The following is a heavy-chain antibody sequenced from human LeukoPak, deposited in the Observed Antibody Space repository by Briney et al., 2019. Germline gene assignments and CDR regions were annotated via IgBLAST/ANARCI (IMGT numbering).Heavy chain of an antibody. Sequence: GGSLRLSCAASGFTFDDYGMSWVRQTPGKGLEWVSSISSSSSYIYYADSVKGRFTISRDNAKNSLYLQMNSLRAEDTAVYYCARVFGAGSSIDYWGQGTLVTVSS. J-gene: IGHJ4*02. CDR2: ISSSSSYI. CDR1: GFTFDDYG. D-gene: IGHD6-6*01. CDR3: ARVFGAGSSIDY. V-gene: IGHV3-21*01.